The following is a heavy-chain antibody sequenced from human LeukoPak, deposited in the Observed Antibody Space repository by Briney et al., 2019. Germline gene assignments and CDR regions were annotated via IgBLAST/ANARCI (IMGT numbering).Heavy chain of an antibody. CDR3: ARALRFLEWYHFDY. Sequence: ASVKVSCKASGYTFTSYGISWVRQAPGQGLEWMGWISAYNGNTNYAQKLQGRVTMTRDTSISTAYMELSRLRSDDTAVYYCARALRFLEWYHFDYWGQGTLVTVSS. J-gene: IGHJ4*02. CDR2: ISAYNGNT. CDR1: GYTFTSYG. V-gene: IGHV1-18*01. D-gene: IGHD3-3*01.